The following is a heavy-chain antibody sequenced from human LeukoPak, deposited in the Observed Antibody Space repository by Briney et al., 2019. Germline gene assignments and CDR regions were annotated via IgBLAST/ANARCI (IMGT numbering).Heavy chain of an antibody. CDR3: ARFCGFLYGCLDY. D-gene: IGHD3-10*01. Sequence: GGSLRLSCAASGFTFSIYSMNWVRQAPGRGLGWVSSISSSSSYIYYADSVKGRFTISRDNAKNSLYLQMNSPRAEDTAVYYIARFCGFLYGCLDYWGQGTLVTVSS. V-gene: IGHV3-21*01. J-gene: IGHJ4*02. CDR1: GFTFSIYS. CDR2: ISSSSSYI.